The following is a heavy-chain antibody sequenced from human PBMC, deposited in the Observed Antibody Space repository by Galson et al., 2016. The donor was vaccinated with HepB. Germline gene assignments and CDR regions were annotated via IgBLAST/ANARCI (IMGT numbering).Heavy chain of an antibody. Sequence: ETLSLTCAVSGDSISSDNWWSWVRQPPGKGLECIGEIYHSGVTNYNPSLRSRVTISVDKSKNQFSLKLSSVTAADTAVYYCARRIPHCSSTSCLLDYWGQGTLVTVSS. V-gene: IGHV4-4*02. CDR2: IYHSGVT. CDR1: GDSISSDNW. D-gene: IGHD2-2*01. J-gene: IGHJ4*02. CDR3: ARRIPHCSSTSCLLDY.